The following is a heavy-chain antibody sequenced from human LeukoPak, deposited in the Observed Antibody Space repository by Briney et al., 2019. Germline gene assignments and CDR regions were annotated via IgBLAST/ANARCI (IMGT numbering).Heavy chain of an antibody. D-gene: IGHD3-22*01. CDR1: GFTFSSYG. CDR2: IRYDGSNK. Sequence: GGSLRLSCAASGFTFSSYGMHWVRQAPGKGLEWVAFIRYDGSNKYYADSVKGRFTISRDNSKNTLYLQMNSLRAEDTAVYYCANPTSYYDSSGYYYRLEYYFDYWGQGTLVTVSS. CDR3: ANPTSYYDSSGYYYRLEYYFDY. J-gene: IGHJ4*02. V-gene: IGHV3-30*02.